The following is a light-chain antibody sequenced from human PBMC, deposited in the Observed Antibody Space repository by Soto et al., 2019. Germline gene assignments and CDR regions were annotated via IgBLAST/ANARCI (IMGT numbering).Light chain of an antibody. CDR2: GAS. Sequence: EIVLTQSPGTLSLSPGERATLSCRAGQSVSRSYLAWYQQKPGQAPRLLIYGASSRATGIPDRVSGSGSGTDFTLTISRLEPEDFAVYYCQQYGSSPFTFGPGTKVDIK. J-gene: IGKJ3*01. V-gene: IGKV3-20*01. CDR1: QSVSRSY. CDR3: QQYGSSPFT.